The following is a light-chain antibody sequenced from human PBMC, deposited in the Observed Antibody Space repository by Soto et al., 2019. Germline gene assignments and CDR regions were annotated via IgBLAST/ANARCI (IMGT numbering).Light chain of an antibody. CDR2: WAS. V-gene: IGKV4-1*01. Sequence: DIVMTQSPDSLAVSLGESATINCKSSQSVLFSSNNKNYLTWYQQKPGQPPKLLIYWASTRGSGVPDRFSGSGSGTDFTLTISSLQAEDVAVYYCQQYYDTPWTFGQGTKVDIK. CDR1: QSVLFSSNNKNY. J-gene: IGKJ1*01. CDR3: QQYYDTPWT.